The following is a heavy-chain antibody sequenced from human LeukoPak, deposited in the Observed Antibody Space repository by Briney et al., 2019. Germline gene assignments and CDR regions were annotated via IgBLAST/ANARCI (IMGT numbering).Heavy chain of an antibody. D-gene: IGHD4-11*01. CDR3: ARTSVDTTTFDYFDY. CDR2: IYSGGST. CDR1: AFTVSTNF. V-gene: IGHV3-53*01. Sequence: AGSLRLSCVVSAFTVSTNFMSWVRQAPGVRLEWASVIYSGGSTYYADSVKGRFTISRDNSKNTLSLQMNSLRAEDTAVYYCARTSVDTTTFDYFDYWGQGTLVTVSS. J-gene: IGHJ4*02.